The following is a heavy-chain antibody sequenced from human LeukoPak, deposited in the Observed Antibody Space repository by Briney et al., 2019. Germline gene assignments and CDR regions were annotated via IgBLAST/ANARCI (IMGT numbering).Heavy chain of an antibody. CDR3: AKDRVGATRYNWFDP. CDR2: ISGSGGST. Sequence: GGSLRLSCAASGFTFSSYAMSWVRRAPGKGLEWVSAISGSGGSTYYADSVKGRFTISRDNSKNTLYLQMNSLRAEDTAVYYCAKDRVGATRYNWFDPWGQGTLVTVSS. CDR1: GFTFSSYA. D-gene: IGHD1-26*01. J-gene: IGHJ5*02. V-gene: IGHV3-23*01.